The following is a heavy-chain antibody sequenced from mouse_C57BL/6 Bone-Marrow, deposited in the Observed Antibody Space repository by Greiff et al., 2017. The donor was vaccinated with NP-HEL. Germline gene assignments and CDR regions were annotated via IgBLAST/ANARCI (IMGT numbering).Heavy chain of an antibody. J-gene: IGHJ2*01. Sequence: EVKVVESGGGLVKPGGSLKLSCAASGFTFSSYAMSWVRQTPEKRLEWVATISDGGSYTYYPDNVKGRFTISRDNAKNHLYLQMSHLKSEDTAMYYCARDRGYYFDDWGQGTTLTVSS. CDR3: ARDRGYYFDD. D-gene: IGHD3-3*01. V-gene: IGHV5-4*01. CDR2: ISDGGSYT. CDR1: GFTFSSYA.